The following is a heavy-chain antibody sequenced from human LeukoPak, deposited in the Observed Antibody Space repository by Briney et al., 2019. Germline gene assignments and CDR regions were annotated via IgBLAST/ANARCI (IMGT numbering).Heavy chain of an antibody. CDR3: ARADSSGWYSGDY. CDR1: GFTFSSYG. D-gene: IGHD6-19*01. Sequence: GGSLRLSRAASGFTFSSYGMHSVRQAPGKGPEWVAVIWYDGSNKFYADSVKGRFTISRDNSKNTVYLQMNSLRAEDTAVYYCARADSSGWYSGDYWGQGTLVTVSS. V-gene: IGHV3-33*01. CDR2: IWYDGSNK. J-gene: IGHJ4*02.